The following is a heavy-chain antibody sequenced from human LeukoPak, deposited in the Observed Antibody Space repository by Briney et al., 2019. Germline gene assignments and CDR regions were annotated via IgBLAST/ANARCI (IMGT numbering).Heavy chain of an antibody. D-gene: IGHD1-26*01. J-gene: IGHJ4*02. CDR3: ASSSIVGATLFDY. CDR2: ISSSGSTI. Sequence: PGGSLRLSCAASGFTFSSYEMNWVRQAPGKGLEWVSYISSSGSTIYYADSVKGRFTISRDNAKNSLYLQMNSLRAEDTAVYYCASSSIVGATLFDYGGQGTLVTVSA. CDR1: GFTFSSYE. V-gene: IGHV3-48*03.